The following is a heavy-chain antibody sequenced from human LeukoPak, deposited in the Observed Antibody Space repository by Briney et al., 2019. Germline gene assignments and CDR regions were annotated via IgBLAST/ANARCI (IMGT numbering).Heavy chain of an antibody. Sequence: PSETLSLTCTVSGGSISSYYWSWIRQPPGKGLEWIGYIYYSGSTNYNPSLKSRVTISVDTSKNQFSLELSSVTAADTAVYYCARYGAYCGGDCYFAFDIWGQGTMVTVSS. D-gene: IGHD2-21*02. CDR2: IYYSGST. V-gene: IGHV4-59*01. CDR1: GGSISSYY. J-gene: IGHJ3*02. CDR3: ARYGAYCGGDCYFAFDI.